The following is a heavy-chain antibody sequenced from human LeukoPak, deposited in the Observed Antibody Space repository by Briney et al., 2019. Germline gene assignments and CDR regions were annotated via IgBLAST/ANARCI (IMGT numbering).Heavy chain of an antibody. D-gene: IGHD5-18*01. CDR2: ISYDGSNK. V-gene: IGHV3-30*04. CDR3: ARGRVDTAMVTLSAFDI. CDR1: GFTFSSYA. J-gene: IGHJ3*02. Sequence: PGGSLRLSCAASGFTFSSYAMHWVRQAPGKGLEWVAVISYDGSNKYYADSVKGRFTISRDNSKNTLYLQMNSLRAEDTAVYYCARGRVDTAMVTLSAFDIWGQGTMVTVSS.